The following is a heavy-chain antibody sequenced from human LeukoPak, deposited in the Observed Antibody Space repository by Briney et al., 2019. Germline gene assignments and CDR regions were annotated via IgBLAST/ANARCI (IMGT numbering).Heavy chain of an antibody. CDR3: ARDRTRKPTENYYGSGSLY. V-gene: IGHV1-18*01. Sequence: ASVKVSCKASGGAFSSYAISWVRQAPGQGLEWMGWISAYNGNTNYAQKLQGRVTMTTDTSTSTAYMELRSLRSDDTAVYYCARDRTRKPTENYYGSGSLYWGQGTLVTVSS. CDR1: GGAFSSYA. D-gene: IGHD3-10*01. J-gene: IGHJ4*02. CDR2: ISAYNGNT.